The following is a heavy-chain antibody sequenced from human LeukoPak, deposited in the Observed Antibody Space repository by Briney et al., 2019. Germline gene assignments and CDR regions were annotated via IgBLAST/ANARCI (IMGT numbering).Heavy chain of an antibody. D-gene: IGHD5-18*01. CDR3: ARYSYGYSAYDY. J-gene: IGHJ4*02. Sequence: ASVKVSCKAPGYTFTGYYMHWVRQAPGQGLEWMGWISAYNGNTNYAQKLQGRVTMTTDTSTGTAYMELRSLRSDDTAVYYCARYSYGYSAYDYWGQGTLVTVSS. CDR1: GYTFTGYY. V-gene: IGHV1-18*04. CDR2: ISAYNGNT.